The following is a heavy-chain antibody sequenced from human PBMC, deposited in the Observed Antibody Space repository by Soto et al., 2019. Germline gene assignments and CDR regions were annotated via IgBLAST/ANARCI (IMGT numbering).Heavy chain of an antibody. J-gene: IGHJ6*04. V-gene: IGHV1-18*01. CDR3: ARGIVLTPYYYYGMDV. Sequence: ASVKVSCKASGYTFTSYGISWVRQAPGQGLEWMGWISAYNGNTNYAQKLQGRVTMTTDTSTSTAYMELRSLRSDDTAVYYCARGIVLTPYYYYGMDVWGEGTRVTVCS. CDR2: ISAYNGNT. CDR1: GYTFTSYG. D-gene: IGHD2-8*01.